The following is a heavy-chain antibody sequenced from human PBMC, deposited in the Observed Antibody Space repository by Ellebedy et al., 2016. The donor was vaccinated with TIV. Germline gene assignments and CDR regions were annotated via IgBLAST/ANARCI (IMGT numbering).Heavy chain of an antibody. J-gene: IGHJ6*02. CDR3: AKDGNVDTGQIEGMDV. CDR2: INSDGRTT. D-gene: IGHD5-18*01. Sequence: GESLKISCAASGFTFSSYWMHWVRQAPGKGLVWVSRINSDGRTTNYADSVKGRFTISRDNSKNKLYLQMNSLRAEDTAVYYCAKDGNVDTGQIEGMDVWGQGTTVTVSS. V-gene: IGHV3-74*01. CDR1: GFTFSSYW.